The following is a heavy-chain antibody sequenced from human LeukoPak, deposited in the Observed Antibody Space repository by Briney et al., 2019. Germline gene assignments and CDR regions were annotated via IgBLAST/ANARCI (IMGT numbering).Heavy chain of an antibody. D-gene: IGHD6-19*01. CDR2: IYYSGST. V-gene: IGHV4-59*08. J-gene: IGHJ6*02. Sequence: SETLSLTCTVSGGSISSYYWSWIRQPPGKGLEWIGYIYYSGSTNYNPSLKSRVTISVDTSKNQFSLKLSSVTAADTAVYYCARHAYTQWLLPYYYYGMDVWGQGTTVTVSS. CDR3: ARHAYTQWLLPYYYYGMDV. CDR1: GGSISSYY.